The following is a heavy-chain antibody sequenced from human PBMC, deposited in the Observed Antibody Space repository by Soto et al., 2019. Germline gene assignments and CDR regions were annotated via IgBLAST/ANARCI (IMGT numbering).Heavy chain of an antibody. CDR2: SIPLFLTP. CDR1: GGTFISSA. Sequence: QVQLVQSGAEMKEPGSSVKVSCKTSGGTFISSAISWLRQAPGQGLEWTGGSIPLFLTPDYAQKLQGRLTIPADESTSTAYMELSSLRSEDTAVYYCARDNDQLQSGGNYDYILDVWGQGTIITVSS. D-gene: IGHD1-7*01. CDR3: ARDNDQLQSGGNYDYILDV. V-gene: IGHV1-69*12. J-gene: IGHJ6*02.